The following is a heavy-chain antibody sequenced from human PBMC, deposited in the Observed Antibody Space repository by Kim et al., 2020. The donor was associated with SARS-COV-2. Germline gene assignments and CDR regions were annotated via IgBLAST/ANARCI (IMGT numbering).Heavy chain of an antibody. V-gene: IGHV4-34*01. D-gene: IGHD3-22*01. Sequence: SETLSLTCAVYGGSFSGYYWSWIRQPPGKGLEWIGEIKHSGSTNYNPSLKSRVTISVDTSKNQFSLKLSSVTAADTAVYYCARGLFDSYYYYGMDVWGQGTTVTVSS. CDR1: GGSFSGYY. CDR3: ARGLFDSYYYYGMDV. J-gene: IGHJ6*02. CDR2: IKHSGST.